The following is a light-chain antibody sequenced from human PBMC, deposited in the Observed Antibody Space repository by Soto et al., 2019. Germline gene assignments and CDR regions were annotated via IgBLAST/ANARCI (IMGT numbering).Light chain of an antibody. Sequence: VLTQPPSASGTPGQRVTISCSGSSSNIGSNTVNWYQQLPGTAPKLLIYSNNQRPSGVPDRFSGSKSGTSASLAISGLQSEDEADYYCAAWDDSLRVVFGGGTKLTVL. CDR1: SSNIGSNT. CDR2: SNN. V-gene: IGLV1-44*01. CDR3: AAWDDSLRVV. J-gene: IGLJ2*01.